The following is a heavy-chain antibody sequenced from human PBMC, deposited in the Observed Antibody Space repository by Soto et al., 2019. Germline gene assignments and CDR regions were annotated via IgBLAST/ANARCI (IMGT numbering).Heavy chain of an antibody. CDR3: ARAGTYYYDSSGYNDAFDI. V-gene: IGHV1-2*04. Sequence: ASVKFSCKASGYTFTGYYMHWVRQAPGQGLEWMGWINPNSGGTNYAQKFQGWVTMTRDTSISTAYMELSRLRSDDTAVYYCARAGTYYYDSSGYNDAFDIWGQGTMVTVSS. D-gene: IGHD3-22*01. CDR2: INPNSGGT. CDR1: GYTFTGYY. J-gene: IGHJ3*02.